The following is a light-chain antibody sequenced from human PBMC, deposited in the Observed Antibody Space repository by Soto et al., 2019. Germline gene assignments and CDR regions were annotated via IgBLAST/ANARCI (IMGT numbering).Light chain of an antibody. Sequence: DIQMTQSPSPLSASVEDRVIITCRASQSISNHLNWYQQKPGKAPKLLIFAASSLQSGVPSRFSGSRSGPDFTLTISSLQPEDFATYYRQQSYSSPPTFGQGTKVDIK. V-gene: IGKV1-39*01. CDR1: QSISNH. J-gene: IGKJ1*01. CDR2: AAS. CDR3: QQSYSSPPT.